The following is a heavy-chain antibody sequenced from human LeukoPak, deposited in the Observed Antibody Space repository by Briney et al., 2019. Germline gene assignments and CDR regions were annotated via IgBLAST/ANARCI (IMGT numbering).Heavy chain of an antibody. Sequence: ASVKVSCKASGYTFTGYYMHWVRQAPGQGLEWMGWINPNSGNTGYAQKFQGRVTMTRNTSISTAYMELSSLRSEDTAVYYCAREIYSDYWGQGTLVTVSS. J-gene: IGHJ4*02. CDR2: INPNSGNT. D-gene: IGHD5-12*01. CDR1: GYTFTGYY. CDR3: AREIYSDY. V-gene: IGHV1-8*02.